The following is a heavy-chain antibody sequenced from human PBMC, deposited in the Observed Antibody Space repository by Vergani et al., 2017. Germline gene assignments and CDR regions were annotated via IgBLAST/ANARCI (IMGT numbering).Heavy chain of an antibody. J-gene: IGHJ4*02. Sequence: EVQVLESGGGLVQPGGSLRLSCAASGFPFSSYAMSWVRQAPGKGLVWVSYISRSGSTIYHADSGKGLFAISGDNAKNSLYLQMNTLGAEDTAVYYCARGFYNGVPFDYWGQGTLVTVSS. CDR2: ISRSGSTI. D-gene: IGHD5-24*01. V-gene: IGHV3-48*04. CDR3: ARGFYNGVPFDY. CDR1: GFPFSSYA.